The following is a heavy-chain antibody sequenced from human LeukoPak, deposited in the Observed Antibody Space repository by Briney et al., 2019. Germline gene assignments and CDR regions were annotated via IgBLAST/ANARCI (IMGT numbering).Heavy chain of an antibody. J-gene: IGHJ4*02. CDR2: MNPNSGNT. Sequence: ASVKVSCEASGYTFTSYDINWVRQATGQGLEWMGWMNPNSGNTGYARKFQGRVTMTRNTSISTAYMELSSLRSEDTAVYYCARSSNSRFDYWGQGTLVTVSS. V-gene: IGHV1-8*01. D-gene: IGHD6-6*01. CDR3: ARSSNSRFDY. CDR1: GYTFTSYD.